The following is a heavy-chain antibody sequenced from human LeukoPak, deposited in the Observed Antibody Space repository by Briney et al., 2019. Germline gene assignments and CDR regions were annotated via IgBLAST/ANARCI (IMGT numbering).Heavy chain of an antibody. V-gene: IGHV3-33*01. J-gene: IGHJ2*01. CDR3: ASGIQPRLSWFFDL. CDR2: IWYDGNNK. D-gene: IGHD5-18*01. Sequence: AGKSLRLSCAASGFSFSNYGMHWVRQAPGKGLEWVAFIWYDGNNKYYEDSVKGRFIISRDNSKNTLYLQMNSLRVEDTAVYYCASGIQPRLSWFFDLWGRGTQVIVSS. CDR1: GFSFSNYG.